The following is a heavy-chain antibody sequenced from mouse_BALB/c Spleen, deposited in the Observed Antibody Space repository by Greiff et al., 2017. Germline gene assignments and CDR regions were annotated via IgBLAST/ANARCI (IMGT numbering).Heavy chain of an antibody. CDR3: ARKEITTSAWFAY. V-gene: IGHV3-2*02. D-gene: IGHD2-4*01. Sequence: DVKLQEPGPGLVKPSQSLSLTCTVTGYSFTSDYVWYWIRQLPGNNLEWMGYISYSGSTSYNPSLKSRITITRDTSKNQFFLQLNSVTTEDTATYYFARKEITTSAWFAYWGQGTLVTVSA. CDR2: ISYSGST. J-gene: IGHJ3*01. CDR1: GYSFTSDYV.